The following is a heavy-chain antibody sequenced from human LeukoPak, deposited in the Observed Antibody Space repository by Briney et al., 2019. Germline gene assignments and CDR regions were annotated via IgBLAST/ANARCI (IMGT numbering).Heavy chain of an antibody. CDR3: TKLYDSSTVGPFDI. V-gene: IGHV3-15*01. CDR1: GFTFTNAW. Sequence: PGGSLRLSCAASGFTFTNAWMSWGREAPGKGLEWGGRIKSKTDGGTTDYAAPVKGRFIISRDDSKNTLYLQMNSLTTEDTAVYYCTKLYDSSTVGPFDIWGQGTMVTVSS. CDR2: IKSKTDGGTT. D-gene: IGHD3-22*01. J-gene: IGHJ3*02.